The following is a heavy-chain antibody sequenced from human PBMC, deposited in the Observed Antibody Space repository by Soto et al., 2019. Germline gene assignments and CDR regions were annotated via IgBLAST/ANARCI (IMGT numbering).Heavy chain of an antibody. J-gene: IGHJ4*02. CDR2: INHSGST. CDR1: GGSFSGYY. CDR3: ARATVALDY. Sequence: PSETLSLTCAVYGGSFSGYYWSWIRQPPGKGLEWIGEINHSGSTNYNPSLKSRVTISVDTSKNQFSLKLSSVTAADTAVYYCARATVALDYGGQGSLVTVSS. V-gene: IGHV4-34*01. D-gene: IGHD4-17*01.